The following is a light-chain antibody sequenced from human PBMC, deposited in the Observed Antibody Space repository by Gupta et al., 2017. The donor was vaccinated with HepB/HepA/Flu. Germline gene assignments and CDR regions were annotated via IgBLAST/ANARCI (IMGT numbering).Light chain of an antibody. CDR2: DVS. CDR3: CSYAGNYKGV. V-gene: IGLV2-11*01. Sequence: QSALTQPRSVSGSPGQSVTISCTGTSSDVGGYNYVSWYQQHPGKAPNLMIYDVSERPSGVPDRFSGSKSGNTASLTISGLQAEDEADYYCCSYAGNYKGVFGGGTKLTVL. CDR1: SSDVGGYNY. J-gene: IGLJ2*01.